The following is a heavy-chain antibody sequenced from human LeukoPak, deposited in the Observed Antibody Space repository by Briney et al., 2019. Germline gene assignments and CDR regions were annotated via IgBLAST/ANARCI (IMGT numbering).Heavy chain of an antibody. J-gene: IGHJ5*02. V-gene: IGHV3-21*01. CDR3: ARFTPSIAVAGTGWFDP. D-gene: IGHD6-19*01. CDR2: ISSSSSYI. Sequence: ETLSLTCTVSGGSISSGSYYWGWVRQAPGKGLGWVSSISSSSSYIYYADSVKGRFTISRDNAKNSLYLQMNSLRAEDTAVYYCARFTPSIAVAGTGWFDPWGQGTLVTVSS. CDR1: GGSISSGSYY.